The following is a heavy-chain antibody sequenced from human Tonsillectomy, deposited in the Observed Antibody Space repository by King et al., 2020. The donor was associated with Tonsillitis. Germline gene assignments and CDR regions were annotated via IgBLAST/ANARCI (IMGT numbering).Heavy chain of an antibody. CDR2: ISYDGSNK. Sequence: VQLVESGGGVVQPGRSLRLSCAASGFTFSSYGMHWVRQAPGKGLEWVAVISYDGSNKYYADSVKGRFTISRDNSKSTLYLQMNSLRAEDTAVYYCAKASYSSSWYGGVYYYGMDVWGQGTTVTVSS. V-gene: IGHV3-30*18. CDR3: AKASYSSSWYGGVYYYGMDV. D-gene: IGHD6-13*01. CDR1: GFTFSSYG. J-gene: IGHJ6*02.